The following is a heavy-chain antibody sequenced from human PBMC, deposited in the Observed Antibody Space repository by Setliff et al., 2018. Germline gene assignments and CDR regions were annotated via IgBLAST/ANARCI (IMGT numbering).Heavy chain of an antibody. D-gene: IGHD4-4*01. J-gene: IGHJ6*03. CDR3: ASNALPHYDYSNYEGLYDYYYYMDV. CDR2: ISGSGGST. CDR1: GFTFSSYA. V-gene: IGHV3-23*01. Sequence: GGSLRLSCAASGFTFSSYAMSWVRQAPGKGLEWVSAISGSGGSTYYADSVKGRFTISRDNSKNTLYLQMTSLRAEDTAVYYCASNALPHYDYSNYEGLYDYYYYMDVWGKGTTVTVSS.